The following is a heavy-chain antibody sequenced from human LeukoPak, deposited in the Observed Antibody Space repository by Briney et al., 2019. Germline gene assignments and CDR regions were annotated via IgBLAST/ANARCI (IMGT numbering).Heavy chain of an antibody. V-gene: IGHV4-59*01. CDR1: GDSISSYY. J-gene: IGHJ4*02. Sequence: PSETLSLTCTVSGDSISSYYWSWIRQPPGKGLEWIGYIYYSGSTKYNPSLKSRVTISIDTSKNQFSLKLRSVTAADTAVYYCATDTGSRFAYWGLGAPVTVSS. D-gene: IGHD1-26*01. CDR2: IYYSGST. CDR3: ATDTGSRFAY.